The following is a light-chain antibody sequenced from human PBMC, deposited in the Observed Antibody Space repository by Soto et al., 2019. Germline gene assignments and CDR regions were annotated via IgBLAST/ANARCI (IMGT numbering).Light chain of an antibody. CDR1: QSVSSNY. CDR2: GAS. Sequence: IVLTQSPGTLSLSPGQRVTLSCRASQSVSSNYLAWYQQNPRQAPRLLIYGASNSATGVPDRFSSTGSGTYFTPTISSLAPEDLAVYYCHHYGGSPYTFGQGTELEIK. J-gene: IGKJ2*01. CDR3: HHYGGSPYT. V-gene: IGKV3-20*01.